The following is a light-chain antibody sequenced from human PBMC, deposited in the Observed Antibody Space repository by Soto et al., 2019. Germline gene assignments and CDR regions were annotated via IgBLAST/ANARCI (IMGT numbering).Light chain of an antibody. V-gene: IGKV2-30*01. Sequence: DVVMTQSPLSLSVTLGQPASISCRSSQGLVYSDGNTFLNWFHQRPGQSPRRLIYQVSNRDSGVXDXFSGGRSGTDYTLTISGVEADDVGIYYCVQGTHWPWTFGQGTKVEIK. CDR1: QGLVYSDGNTF. CDR3: VQGTHWPWT. CDR2: QVS. J-gene: IGKJ1*01.